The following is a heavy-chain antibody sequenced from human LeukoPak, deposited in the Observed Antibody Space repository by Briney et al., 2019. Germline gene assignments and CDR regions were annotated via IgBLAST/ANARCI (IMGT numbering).Heavy chain of an antibody. CDR1: GFTASSNY. J-gene: IGHJ4*02. D-gene: IGHD1-26*01. CDR2: ISWNGGST. V-gene: IGHV3-66*02. CDR3: ARDSPYSGNYSPIDY. Sequence: GGSLRLSCAASGFTASSNYMSWVRQAPGKGLEWVSRISWNGGSTAYADSVKGRFTISRDNSKNTLYLHMNSLRAEDTAVYYCARDSPYSGNYSPIDYWGQGTLVTVSS.